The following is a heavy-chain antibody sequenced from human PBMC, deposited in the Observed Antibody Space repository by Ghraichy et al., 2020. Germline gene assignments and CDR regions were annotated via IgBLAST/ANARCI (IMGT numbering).Heavy chain of an antibody. CDR2: IIPIFGTA. J-gene: IGHJ6*02. CDR1: GGTFSSYA. D-gene: IGHD2-2*02. CDR3: ARAGKAVVPAAIGYYYYYYGMDV. V-gene: IGHV1-69*13. Sequence: SVKVSCKASGGTFSSYAISWVRQAPGQGLEWMGGIIPIFGTANYAQKFQGRVTITADESTSTAYMELSSLRSEDTAVYYCARAGKAVVPAAIGYYYYYYGMDVWGQGTTVTVSS.